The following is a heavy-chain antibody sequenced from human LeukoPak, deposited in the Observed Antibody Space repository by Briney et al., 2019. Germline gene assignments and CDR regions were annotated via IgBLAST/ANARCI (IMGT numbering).Heavy chain of an antibody. CDR2: IYYSGST. D-gene: IGHD4-17*01. CDR3: ARGGYGDYDEGFDY. J-gene: IGHJ4*02. Sequence: SETLSLTCTVSGGSISSYYWSWIRQPPGKGLEWIGYIYYSGSTNRNPSLKSRVTISVDTSKNQLSLKLSSVTAADTAVYYCARGGYGDYDEGFDYWGQGTLVTVSS. V-gene: IGHV4-59*01. CDR1: GGSISSYY.